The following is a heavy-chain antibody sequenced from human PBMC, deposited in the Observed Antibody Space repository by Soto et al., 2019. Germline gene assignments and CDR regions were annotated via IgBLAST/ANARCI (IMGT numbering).Heavy chain of an antibody. J-gene: IGHJ4*02. Sequence: PXGSLRLSFAASGFTFSSYSMNWVRQAPGKGLEWVSYISSSSSTIYYADSVKGRFTISRDNAKNSLYLQMNSLRDEDTAVYYCARDTDFRWTARHYYFDYWGQGTLVTVSS. CDR1: GFTFSSYS. D-gene: IGHD6-6*01. CDR2: ISSSSSTI. CDR3: ARDTDFRWTARHYYFDY. V-gene: IGHV3-48*02.